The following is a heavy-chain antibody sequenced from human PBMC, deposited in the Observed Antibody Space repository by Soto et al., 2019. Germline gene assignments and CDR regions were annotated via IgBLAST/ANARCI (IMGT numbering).Heavy chain of an antibody. CDR3: AKWDDYGDRKEAFDI. CDR1: GFTFDDYA. D-gene: IGHD4-17*01. J-gene: IGHJ3*02. V-gene: IGHV3-9*01. CDR2: ISWNSGSI. Sequence: EVQLVESGGGLVQPGRSLRLSCAASGFTFDDYAMHWVRQAPGKGLEWVSGISWNSGSIGYADSVKGRFIISRDNAKNSLYLQMNSLRAADTALYYCAKWDDYGDRKEAFDIWGQGTMVTVSS.